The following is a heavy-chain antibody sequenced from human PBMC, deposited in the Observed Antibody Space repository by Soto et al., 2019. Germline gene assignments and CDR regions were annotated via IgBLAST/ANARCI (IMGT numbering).Heavy chain of an antibody. J-gene: IGHJ4*02. CDR1: ADTSTGYT. V-gene: IGHV1-69*08. CDR3: ARSRGSYYTNFDS. D-gene: IGHD3-10*01. Sequence: SVKVSCKASADTSTGYTVTWVRQAPGQGLEWVGRLIPILGASNFAQKFQGRVTISADKSADTAYMVLTGLTSEDTAVYYCARSRGSYYTNFDSWGQGTLVTVSS. CDR2: LIPILGAS.